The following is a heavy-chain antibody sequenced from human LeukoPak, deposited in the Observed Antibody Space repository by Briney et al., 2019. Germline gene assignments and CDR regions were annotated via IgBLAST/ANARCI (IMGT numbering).Heavy chain of an antibody. CDR2: IYTSGST. CDR1: AGSTSSGRYY. CDR3: ARSLGYCSSTSCPIYYYYYYMDV. D-gene: IGHD2-2*03. V-gene: IGHV4-61*02. Sequence: SQTLSLTCTVSAGSTSSGRYYWSWIRQPAGKGLEWIGRIYTSGSTNYNPSLKSRVTISVDMSKKQFSLKLSSVTAADTAVYYCARSLGYCSSTSCPIYYYYYYMDVWGKGTTVTVSS. J-gene: IGHJ6*03.